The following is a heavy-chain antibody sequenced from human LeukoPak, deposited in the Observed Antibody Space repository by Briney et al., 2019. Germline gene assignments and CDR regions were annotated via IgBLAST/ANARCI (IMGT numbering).Heavy chain of an antibody. CDR3: ARAFGSSHGVY. CDR2: ISSSGSTI. V-gene: IGHV3-48*03. CDR1: GFTFSSYE. D-gene: IGHD3-3*01. Sequence: GGSLRLSCAASGFTFSSYEMNWVRQAPGKGLEWVSYISSSGSTIYYADSVKGRLTISRDNAKNSLYLQMNSLRAEDTAVYYCARAFGSSHGVYWGQGTLVTVSS. J-gene: IGHJ4*02.